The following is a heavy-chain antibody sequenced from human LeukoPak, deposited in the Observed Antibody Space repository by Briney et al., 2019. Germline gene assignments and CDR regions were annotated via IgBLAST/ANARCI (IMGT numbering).Heavy chain of an antibody. CDR3: ATGPGGYCTNGVCYTEYYYYGMDV. V-gene: IGHV4-34*01. D-gene: IGHD2-8*01. CDR2: IYYSGST. CDR1: GGSFSGYY. Sequence: PSETLSLTCAVYGGSFSGYYWSWIRQPPGKGLEWIGSIYYSGSTYYNPSLKSRVTISVDTSKNQFSLKLSSVTAADTAVYYCATGPGGYCTNGVCYTEYYYYGMDVWGQGTTVTVSS. J-gene: IGHJ6*02.